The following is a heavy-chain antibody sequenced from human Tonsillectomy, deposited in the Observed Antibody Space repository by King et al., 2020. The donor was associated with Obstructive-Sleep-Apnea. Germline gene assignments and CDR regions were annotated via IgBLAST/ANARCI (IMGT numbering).Heavy chain of an antibody. CDR3: ARHLISGSSPRFDY. CDR2: IYPGDSDT. CDR1: GYSFTTYW. V-gene: IGHV5-51*01. J-gene: IGHJ4*02. D-gene: IGHD3-10*01. Sequence: QLVQSGAEVKKPGESLKISCKGSGYSFTTYWIGWVRQMPGKGLEWMGIIYPGDSDTRYSPSFQGQVIISTDKSISTAYLQWRRLKASDTAKYYCARHLISGSSPRFDYWGQGTVVTVSS.